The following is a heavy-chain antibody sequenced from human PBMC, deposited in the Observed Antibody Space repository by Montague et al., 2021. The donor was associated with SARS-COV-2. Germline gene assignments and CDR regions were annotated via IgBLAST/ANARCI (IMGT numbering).Heavy chain of an antibody. J-gene: IGHJ6*02. D-gene: IGHD3-10*02. CDR3: ARHRPESWRISPGLAGLFATLVHSASGMDV. CDR1: ASSNSGAAQL. V-gene: IGHV4-61*09. CDR2: VQTSGTS. Sequence: TLSLTCCILASSNSGAAQLCTWLKPSDETVPEAIGHVQTSGTSNYNPSLRSRITMSIDTSRNQFSLEVRSVTAADTAVYFCARHRPESWRISPGLAGLFATLVHSASGMDVWGQGTTVGVS.